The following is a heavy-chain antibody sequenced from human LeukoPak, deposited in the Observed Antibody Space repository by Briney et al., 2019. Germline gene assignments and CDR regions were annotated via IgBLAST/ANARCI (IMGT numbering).Heavy chain of an antibody. Sequence: SETLSLTCTVSGGSISSSSYYWSWIRQPAGKGLEWIGRIYTSGSTNYNPSLKSRVTISVDTSKNQFSLKLSSVTAADTAVYYCARVVAAAGKNYYYYYYMDVWGKGTTVTISS. D-gene: IGHD6-13*01. V-gene: IGHV4-61*02. J-gene: IGHJ6*03. CDR2: IYTSGST. CDR1: GGSISSSSYY. CDR3: ARVVAAAGKNYYYYYYMDV.